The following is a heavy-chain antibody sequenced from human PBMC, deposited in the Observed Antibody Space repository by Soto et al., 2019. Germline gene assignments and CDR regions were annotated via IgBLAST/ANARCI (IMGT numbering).Heavy chain of an antibody. D-gene: IGHD3-3*01. J-gene: IGHJ3*02. CDR2: IYYSGST. CDR1: GGSISSYY. Sequence: SETLSLTCTVSGGSISSYYWSWIRQPPGQGLEWIGYIYYSGSTNYNPSLKSRVTISVDTSKNQFSLKLSSVTAADTAVYYCARDRITIFGVVILHDAFDIWGQGTMVTVSS. V-gene: IGHV4-59*01. CDR3: ARDRITIFGVVILHDAFDI.